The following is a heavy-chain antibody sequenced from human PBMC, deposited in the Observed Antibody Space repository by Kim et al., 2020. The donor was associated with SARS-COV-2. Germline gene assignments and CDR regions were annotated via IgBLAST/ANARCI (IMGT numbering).Heavy chain of an antibody. J-gene: IGHJ3*01. V-gene: IGHV3-23*01. CDR3: AKEGAAAVFDAFDF. CDR2: ISGGGGIT. CDR1: GFTFSSYA. Sequence: GGSLRLSCETSGFTFSSYAMSWVRQAPGKGLEWVSDISGGGGITKYADSVKGRFTISRDNSKSTLYLQMNSLRADDTAVYYCAKEGAAAVFDAFDFWGPG. D-gene: IGHD6-13*01.